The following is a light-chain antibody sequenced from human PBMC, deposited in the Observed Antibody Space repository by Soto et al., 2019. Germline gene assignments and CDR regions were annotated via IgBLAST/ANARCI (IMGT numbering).Light chain of an antibody. V-gene: IGKV1-39*01. J-gene: IGKJ1*01. CDR2: TTS. Sequence: DIQMTQSPSSLSASVGDRVTITCRASQSIGKYLNWYQQKPGEAPKLLTYTTSNLQSGVPSRFSGSGSGTDFTLTISSLQLEDFATYYCQQFANSWTFGQGPRWIS. CDR1: QSIGKY. CDR3: QQFANSWT.